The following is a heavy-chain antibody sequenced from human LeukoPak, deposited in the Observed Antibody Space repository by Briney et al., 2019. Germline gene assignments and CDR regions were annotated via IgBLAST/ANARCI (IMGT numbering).Heavy chain of an antibody. Sequence: GESLKISCKGSGYSFTSYWIGWVRQMPGKGLEWVANIKQDGSEKYYVDSVKGRFTIPRDNAKNSLYLQMNSLRAEDTAVYYCARGLYLRGYSGYDPFDYWGQGTLVTVSS. CDR1: GYSFTSYW. D-gene: IGHD5-12*01. J-gene: IGHJ4*02. V-gene: IGHV3-7*02. CDR3: ARGLYLRGYSGYDPFDY. CDR2: IKQDGSEK.